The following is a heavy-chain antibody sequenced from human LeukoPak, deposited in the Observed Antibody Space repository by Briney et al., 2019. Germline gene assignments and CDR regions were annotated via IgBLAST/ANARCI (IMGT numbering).Heavy chain of an antibody. Sequence: LGASVKVSCKASGYTFSGYYMHWVRQAPGQGLEWMGWINPNRGATNYAQKFQGRVTMTRDTSISTAYMEMSRLRSDDTAVFYCARGTNTYDFDYWGQGTQVTVSS. J-gene: IGHJ4*02. CDR2: INPNRGAT. D-gene: IGHD3-22*01. CDR3: ARGTNTYDFDY. CDR1: GYTFSGYY. V-gene: IGHV1-2*03.